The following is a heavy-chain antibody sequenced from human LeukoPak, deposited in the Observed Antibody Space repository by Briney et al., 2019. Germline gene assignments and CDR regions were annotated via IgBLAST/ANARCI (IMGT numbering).Heavy chain of an antibody. CDR2: IASDGSHT. D-gene: IGHD2-21*02. V-gene: IGHV3-30-3*01. J-gene: IGHJ3*02. Sequence: PGGSLRLSCAASGFTFSNYFMHWVRQVPGKGLEWVADIASDGSHTFYVESVKGRFTISRDNSKNTLYLQMNSLGPEDTAVYFCARERQDTVIHSGAFDIWGQGTMVTVSS. CDR1: GFTFSNYF. CDR3: ARERQDTVIHSGAFDI.